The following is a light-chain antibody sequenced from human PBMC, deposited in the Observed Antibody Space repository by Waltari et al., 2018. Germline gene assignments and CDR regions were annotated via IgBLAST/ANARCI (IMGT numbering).Light chain of an antibody. Sequence: QSALTQPRPVSGSPGQSVTISCTGTSSDAGGYNYVSWYQPHPDKAPKLIIFDMNKRPSVVPARFSGSKSGNTASLTISGLQAEDEADYHCCSYVGSSMYWVFGGGTKLTVL. CDR3: CSYVGSSMYWV. CDR2: DMN. V-gene: IGLV2-11*01. CDR1: SSDAGGYNY. J-gene: IGLJ3*02.